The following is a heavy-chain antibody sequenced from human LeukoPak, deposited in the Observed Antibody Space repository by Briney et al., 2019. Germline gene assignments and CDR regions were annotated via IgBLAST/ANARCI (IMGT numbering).Heavy chain of an antibody. CDR1: GFTFSNYI. J-gene: IGHJ4*02. V-gene: IGHV3-21*01. CDR2: ISSSSSYI. Sequence: GGSLRLSCAASGFTFSNYIMNWVRQAPGKGLEWVSSISSSSSYIYYADSVKGRFTISRDNAKSSLYLQMNSLRAEDTAVYYCARDGVVPAAIDYWGQGTLVTVSS. CDR3: ARDGVVPAAIDY. D-gene: IGHD2-2*01.